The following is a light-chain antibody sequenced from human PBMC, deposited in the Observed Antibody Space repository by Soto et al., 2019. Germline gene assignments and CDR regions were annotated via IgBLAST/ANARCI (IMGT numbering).Light chain of an antibody. J-gene: IGKJ1*01. CDR3: QQRSNWPPWT. CDR1: QSVSSSY. Sequence: EIVLTQSPGTLSLSPGERATLSCRASQSVSSSYLAWYQQKPGQAPRLLIYGASSRATGIPDRLSGSGSGADFTLTISSLEPEDFAVYYCQQRSNWPPWTFGQGTKV. V-gene: IGKV3D-20*02. CDR2: GAS.